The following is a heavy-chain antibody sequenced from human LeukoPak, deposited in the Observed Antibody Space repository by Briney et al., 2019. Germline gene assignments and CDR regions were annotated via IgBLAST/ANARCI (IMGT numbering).Heavy chain of an antibody. J-gene: IGHJ4*02. V-gene: IGHV4-59*08. CDR1: GGSISSYY. D-gene: IGHD5-18*01. CDR2: IYYSGST. CDR3: ARGGYSYGYYYFDY. Sequence: SETLSLTCTVSGGSISSYYWSWIRQPPGKGLEWIGYIYYSGSTNYNPSLKSRVTISVDTSKNQISLKLSSVTAADTAVYYCARGGYSYGYYYFDYWGQGTLVAVSS.